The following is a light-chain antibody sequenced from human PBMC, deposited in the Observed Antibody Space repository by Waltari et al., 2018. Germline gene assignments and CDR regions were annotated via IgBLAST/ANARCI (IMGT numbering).Light chain of an antibody. CDR2: DGS. J-gene: IGKJ4*01. CDR3: QQYGVWPLT. Sequence: EIVLMQSPGTLSLSPGERVTLSCRASQSVTSYLGWYQKKPGQAPRLLIYDGSSRATGVPARFSGSGSGTEFTLTISSLQSEDLAVYYCQQYGVWPLTFGGGSKVEF. CDR1: QSVTSY. V-gene: IGKV3-15*01.